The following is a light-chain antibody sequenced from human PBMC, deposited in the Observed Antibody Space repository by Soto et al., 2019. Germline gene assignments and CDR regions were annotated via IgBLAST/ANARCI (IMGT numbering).Light chain of an antibody. CDR2: KAS. CDR3: QQYDVYSPWM. V-gene: IGKV1-5*03. Sequence: DIQITQSPSTLSASVGDRVTITCRASQSVSRWLAWYKQKPGEAPKLLIYKASNLESGVSSRFSGSGSGTEFTLTISSLQPDDSATYYCQQYDVYSPWMFGQGTKVDIK. J-gene: IGKJ1*01. CDR1: QSVSRW.